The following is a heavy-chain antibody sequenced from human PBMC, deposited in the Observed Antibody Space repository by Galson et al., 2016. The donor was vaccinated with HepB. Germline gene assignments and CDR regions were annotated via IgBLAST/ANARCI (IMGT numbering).Heavy chain of an antibody. V-gene: IGHV1-18*04. D-gene: IGHD3-3*01. CDR1: GYTFTNYY. CDR2: VSAYNGKT. J-gene: IGHJ6*02. Sequence: SVKVSCKASGYTFTNYYINWVRQAPGQGLEWMGWVSAYNGKTNYAQKLQGRVTMTTDTSTSTAYMELRSLTSDDTAVYYCARVSRKLRFLEQPMDVWGQGTTVTVSS. CDR3: ARVSRKLRFLEQPMDV.